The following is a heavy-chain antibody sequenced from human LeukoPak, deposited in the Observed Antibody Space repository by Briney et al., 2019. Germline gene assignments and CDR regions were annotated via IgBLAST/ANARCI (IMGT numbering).Heavy chain of an antibody. V-gene: IGHV3-23*01. CDR3: AKVDSGGSGSQNYYYYGMDV. CDR2: ISGSGGGT. CDR1: GFTFSSYA. D-gene: IGHD3-10*01. Sequence: GGSLRLSCAASGFTFSSYAMSWVRQAPGKGLEWVSAISGSGGGTYYADSVKGRFTISRDNSKNTLYLQMNSLRAEDTAVYYCAKVDSGGSGSQNYYYYGMDVWGQGTTVTVSS. J-gene: IGHJ6*02.